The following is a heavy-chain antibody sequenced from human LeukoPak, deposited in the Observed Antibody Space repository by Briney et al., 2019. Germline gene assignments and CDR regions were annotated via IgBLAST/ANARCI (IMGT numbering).Heavy chain of an antibody. CDR2: ISGGGETT. CDR3: ARDYADYVGYFFFDY. V-gene: IGHV3-23*01. Sequence: GGSLRLSCAASGFTFNNYAMNWVRQAPGKGLEWVSSISGGGETTYYADSAKGRFTISRDNSQNTLYLQMNSLRAEDAAVYYCARDYADYVGYFFFDYWGQGTLVTVSS. CDR1: GFTFNNYA. J-gene: IGHJ4*02. D-gene: IGHD4-17*01.